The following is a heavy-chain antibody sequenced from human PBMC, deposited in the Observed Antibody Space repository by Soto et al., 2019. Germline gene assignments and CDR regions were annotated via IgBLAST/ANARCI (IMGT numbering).Heavy chain of an antibody. CDR3: AREWELLYYYYYGMDV. V-gene: IGHV1-18*01. J-gene: IGHJ6*02. D-gene: IGHD1-26*01. CDR1: GYTFTSYG. Sequence: VASVKVSCKDSGYTFTSYGSSWVRQAPGQGLEWMGWISAYNGNTNYAQKLQGRVTMTTDTSTSTAYMELRSLRSDDTAVYYCAREWELLYYYYYGMDVWGQGTTVTVSS. CDR2: ISAYNGNT.